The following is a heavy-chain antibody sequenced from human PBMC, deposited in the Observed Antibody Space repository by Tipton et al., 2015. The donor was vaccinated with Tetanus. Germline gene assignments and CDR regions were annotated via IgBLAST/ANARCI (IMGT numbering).Heavy chain of an antibody. Sequence: SGFIFSSYGIHWVRQAPGKGLEWVAVSWYDGTDKYYADSVKGRFTISRDNSKNPLYLQMNSLRAEDTALYYCAREADCSSGSCFSGDFDNWGQGTQVTVSS. V-gene: IGHV3-33*01. J-gene: IGHJ4*02. CDR1: GFIFSSYG. CDR2: SWYDGTDK. CDR3: AREADCSSGSCFSGDFDN. D-gene: IGHD2-15*01.